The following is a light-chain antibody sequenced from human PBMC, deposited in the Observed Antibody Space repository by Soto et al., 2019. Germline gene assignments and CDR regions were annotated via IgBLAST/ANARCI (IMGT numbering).Light chain of an antibody. CDR1: SGHSSYA. CDR2: LSSDGSH. Sequence: QLVLTQSPSASASLGASVKHTCTLRSGHSSYAIAWHQQQPEKGPRYLMKLSSDGSHSKGDGIPDRFSGSSSGAERYLTISRLQSEDEADYYCQTWDTGARVVFGGGTKLTVL. V-gene: IGLV4-69*01. CDR3: QTWDTGARVV. J-gene: IGLJ2*01.